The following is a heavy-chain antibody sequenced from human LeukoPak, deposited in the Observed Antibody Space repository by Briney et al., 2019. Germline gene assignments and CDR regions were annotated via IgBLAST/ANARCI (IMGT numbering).Heavy chain of an antibody. J-gene: IGHJ5*02. CDR2: ISAYNGNT. D-gene: IGHD6-19*01. CDR3: ARESSGWYSGNNWFDP. CDR1: GYTFTSYG. Sequence: GASVKVSCKASGYTFTSYGIIWVRQAPGQGLGWMGWISAYNGNTNYAQKLQGRVTMTTDTSTSTAYMELRSLRSDDTAVYYCARESSGWYSGNNWFDPWGQGTLVTVSS. V-gene: IGHV1-18*01.